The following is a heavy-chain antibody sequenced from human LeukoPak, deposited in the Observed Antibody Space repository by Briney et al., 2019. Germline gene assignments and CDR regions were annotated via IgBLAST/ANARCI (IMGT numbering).Heavy chain of an antibody. V-gene: IGHV1-69*05. J-gene: IGHJ4*02. CDR2: IIPIFGTA. CDR3: ARDPTSGSEYFDY. D-gene: IGHD3-3*01. Sequence: SVKVSCKASGGTLSSYAISWVRQAPGQGLEWMGGIIPIFGTANYAQKFQGRVTITTDESTSTAYMELSSLRSEDTAVYYCARDPTSGSEYFDYWGQGTLVTVSS. CDR1: GGTLSSYA.